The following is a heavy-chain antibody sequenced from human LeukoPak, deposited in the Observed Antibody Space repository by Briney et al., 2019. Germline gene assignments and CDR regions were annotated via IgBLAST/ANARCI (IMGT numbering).Heavy chain of an antibody. CDR3: ARGPPLDYGGNLYYFDY. CDR1: GGSITSTNYY. V-gene: IGHV4-39*07. J-gene: IGHJ4*02. CDR2: IYYNGGA. Sequence: SETLSLTCTVSGGSITSTNYYWGWIRQPPGKGLEWIGSIYYNGGAYYNPSLKSRVTISVDTSKNQFSLKLSSVTAADTAVYYCARGPPLDYGGNLYYFDYWGQGTLVTVSS. D-gene: IGHD4-23*01.